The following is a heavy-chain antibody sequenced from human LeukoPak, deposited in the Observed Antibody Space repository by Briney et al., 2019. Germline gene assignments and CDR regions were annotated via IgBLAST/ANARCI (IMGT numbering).Heavy chain of an antibody. CDR1: GFTFSNYE. CDR2: ISSSGTTK. V-gene: IGHV3-48*03. J-gene: IGHJ3*02. Sequence: GGSLRLSCASSGFTFSNYEMNWVRQAPGKGLEWVSYISSSGTTKYYADSVKGRFTISRGNAKNSLYLQMNSLRGEDTAFYHCARDESSGYYPDAFDIWGQGTMVTVSS. D-gene: IGHD3-22*01. CDR3: ARDESSGYYPDAFDI.